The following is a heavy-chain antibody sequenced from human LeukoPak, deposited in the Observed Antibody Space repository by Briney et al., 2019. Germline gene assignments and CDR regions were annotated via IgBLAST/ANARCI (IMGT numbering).Heavy chain of an antibody. CDR2: IYYSGTT. CDR1: GGSISGSSYY. V-gene: IGHV4-39*01. Sequence: SETLSLTCTVSGGSISGSSYYWGWIRQPPGKGLEWIGTIYYSGTTYYNPSLKSRVTISVDTSKNQFSLKLSSVTAADTAVYYCARPPSGGSHDGYFDYWGQGTLVTVSS. J-gene: IGHJ4*02. D-gene: IGHD2-15*01. CDR3: ARPPSGGSHDGYFDY.